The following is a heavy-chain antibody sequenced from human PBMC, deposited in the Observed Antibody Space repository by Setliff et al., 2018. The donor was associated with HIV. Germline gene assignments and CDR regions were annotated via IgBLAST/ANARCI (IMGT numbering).Heavy chain of an antibody. CDR3: VREGGAIFGVVVEGPAFDI. D-gene: IGHD3-3*01. Sequence: ASVKVSCKASGYTFSTYSISWVRQATGQGLEWLGWISPYNGNTKYAEKFQGSVTMTTDTSTSTAYMGLRSLRADDTAVYFCVREGGAIFGVVVEGPAFDIWGQGTMVTVSS. J-gene: IGHJ3*02. CDR1: GYTFSTYS. V-gene: IGHV1-18*01. CDR2: ISPYNGNT.